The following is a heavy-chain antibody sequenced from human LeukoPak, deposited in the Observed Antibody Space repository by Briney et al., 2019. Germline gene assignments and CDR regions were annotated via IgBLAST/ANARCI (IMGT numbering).Heavy chain of an antibody. Sequence: GGSLRLSCAVTGLTFSDYWMTWVRQAPAKGLEWVATIKPDGSEKYYVDSVKGRFTISRDNAKNSLFLQMNSLRAEETAVYYCARGHHGLEYWGQGAPVTVSS. D-gene: IGHD1-14*01. V-gene: IGHV3-7*01. J-gene: IGHJ4*02. CDR1: GLTFSDYW. CDR2: IKPDGSEK. CDR3: ARGHHGLEY.